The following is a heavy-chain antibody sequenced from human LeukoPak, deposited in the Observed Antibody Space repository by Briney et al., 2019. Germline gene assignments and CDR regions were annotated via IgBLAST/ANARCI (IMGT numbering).Heavy chain of an antibody. J-gene: IGHJ4*02. CDR2: IYYSGST. CDR3: ARRTGTAGYNYFDY. Sequence: SSETLSLTCTVSGDSISSSYYYWGWIRQPPGKGLEWIGSIYYSGSTYCNPSLKSRVTISVDTSKNQFSLRLNSVTAADTAVYFCARRTGTAGYNYFDYWGQGTLVTVSS. CDR1: GDSISSSYYY. V-gene: IGHV4-39*01. D-gene: IGHD5-24*01.